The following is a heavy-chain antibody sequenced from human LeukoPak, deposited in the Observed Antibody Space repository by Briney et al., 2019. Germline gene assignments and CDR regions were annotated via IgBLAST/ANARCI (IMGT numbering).Heavy chain of an antibody. CDR2: INHSGST. D-gene: IGHD3-10*01. Sequence: PSETLSLTCAVYGGSFSGYYWSWIRQPPGKGLEWIGEINHSGSTNYNPSLKSRVTISVDTSKNQFSLKLRSVTAADTAVYYCARDKMVRGVISFQKANNWFDPWGQGTLVTVSS. CDR1: GGSFSGYY. J-gene: IGHJ5*02. CDR3: ARDKMVRGVISFQKANNWFDP. V-gene: IGHV4-34*01.